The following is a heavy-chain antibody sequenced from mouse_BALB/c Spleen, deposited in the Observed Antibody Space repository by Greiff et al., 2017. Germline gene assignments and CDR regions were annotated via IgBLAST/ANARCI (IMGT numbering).Heavy chain of an antibody. CDR3: AIGSRAYYFDY. CDR1: GFSLTSYG. Sequence: VKLVESGPGLVAPSQSLSITCTVSGFSLTSYGVHWVRQPPGKGLEWLGVIWAGGSTNYNSALMSRLSISKDNSKSQVFLKMNSLQTDDTAMYYCAIGSRAYYFDYWGQGTTLTVSS. J-gene: IGHJ2*01. CDR2: IWAGGST. V-gene: IGHV2-9*02. D-gene: IGHD1-1*01.